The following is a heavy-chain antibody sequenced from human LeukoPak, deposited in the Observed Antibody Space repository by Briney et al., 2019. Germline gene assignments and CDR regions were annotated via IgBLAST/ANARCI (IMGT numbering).Heavy chain of an antibody. CDR1: GVSISSGSNY. V-gene: IGHV4-39*07. D-gene: IGHD3-10*01. CDR2: IYSSGST. Sequence: SETLSLTCSVSGVSISSGSNYWGWIRQPPGKTLEWIGSIYSSGSTHYNPSLKSRVIISIDTAKNHFSLNLSSVTAADTAVYYCARSDGYGLVGIWGQGTMVTVSS. J-gene: IGHJ3*02. CDR3: ARSDGYGLVGI.